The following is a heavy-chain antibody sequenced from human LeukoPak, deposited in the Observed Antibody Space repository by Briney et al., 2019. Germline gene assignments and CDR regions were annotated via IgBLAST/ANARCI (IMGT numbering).Heavy chain of an antibody. CDR2: INHSGST. D-gene: IGHD3-10*01. J-gene: IGHJ5*02. CDR1: GGPFSGYY. Sequence: SETLSLTCAVYGGPFSGYYWSWIRQPPGKGLEWIGEINHSGSTNYNPSLKSRVTISVDTSKNQFSLKLSSVTAADTAVYYCARSRRITMVRGVIRGFDPWGQGTLVTVSS. V-gene: IGHV4-34*01. CDR3: ARSRRITMVRGVIRGFDP.